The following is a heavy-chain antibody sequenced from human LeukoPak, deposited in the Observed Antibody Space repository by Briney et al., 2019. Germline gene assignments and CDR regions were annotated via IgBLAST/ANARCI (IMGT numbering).Heavy chain of an antibody. V-gene: IGHV1-69*01. CDR2: IIPIFGTA. D-gene: IGHD3-10*01. Sequence: SVKVSCKASGGTFSSYAISWVRQAPGQGLEWMGGIIPIFGTANYAQKFRGRVTITADESTSTAYMELSSLRSEDTAVYYCARVQDSLLWFGESPPYGMDVWGQGTTVTVSS. CDR1: GGTFSSYA. CDR3: ARVQDSLLWFGESPPYGMDV. J-gene: IGHJ6*02.